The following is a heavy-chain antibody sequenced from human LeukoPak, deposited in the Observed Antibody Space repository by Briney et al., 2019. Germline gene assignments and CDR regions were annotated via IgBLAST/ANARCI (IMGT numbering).Heavy chain of an antibody. Sequence: GGSLRLSCAASGFTFSSYAMSWVRQAPGKGLEWVSVISGSGAGTDYADSVMGRFTISRDNSKNTLYLQMNSLKTEDTAVYYCTTGYSRGDWEDYWGQGTLVTVSS. CDR2: ISGSGAGT. J-gene: IGHJ4*02. D-gene: IGHD2-21*02. V-gene: IGHV3-23*01. CDR1: GFTFSSYA. CDR3: TTGYSRGDWEDY.